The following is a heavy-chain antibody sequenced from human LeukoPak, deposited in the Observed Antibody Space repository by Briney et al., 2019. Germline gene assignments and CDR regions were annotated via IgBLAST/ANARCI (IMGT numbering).Heavy chain of an antibody. Sequence: GGTLRLSCAASGVTFSSYGMDGGRQAPGKGLERGAVISYDGSNKYYADSVKGRFTISRDNSKNTLYLQMNSLRAEDTAVYYCAKDSRGYCSGGSCYVGYWGQGTLVTVSS. V-gene: IGHV3-30*18. CDR1: GVTFSSYG. J-gene: IGHJ4*02. CDR3: AKDSRGYCSGGSCYVGY. D-gene: IGHD2-15*01. CDR2: ISYDGSNK.